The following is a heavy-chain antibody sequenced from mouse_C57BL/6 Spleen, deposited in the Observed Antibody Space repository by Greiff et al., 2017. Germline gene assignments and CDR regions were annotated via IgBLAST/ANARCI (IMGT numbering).Heavy chain of an antibody. Sequence: VKLVESGAELVRPGTSVKVSCKASGYAFTNYLIEWVKQRPGQGLEWIGVINPGSGGTNYNEKFKGKATLTADKSSSTAYMQLSSLTSEDSAVYVCARAEGTTVVEAMDYWGQGTSVTVSS. CDR1: GYAFTNYL. D-gene: IGHD1-1*01. CDR3: ARAEGTTVVEAMDY. CDR2: INPGSGGT. V-gene: IGHV1-54*01. J-gene: IGHJ4*01.